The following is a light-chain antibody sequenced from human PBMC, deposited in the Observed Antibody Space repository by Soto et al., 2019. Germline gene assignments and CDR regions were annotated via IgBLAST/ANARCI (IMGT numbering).Light chain of an antibody. Sequence: EVVASHPPGPPTVYSEARPHLHCKASQSITSSYLAWYQQKPGQAPRLLIYGASSRATGIPDRFSGSGSGTEFTLTISRLQPEDFAVYYCQQYGRSPTTFGQGTKVDIK. CDR1: QSITSSY. J-gene: IGKJ1*01. V-gene: IGKV3-20*01. CDR2: GAS. CDR3: QQYGRSPTT.